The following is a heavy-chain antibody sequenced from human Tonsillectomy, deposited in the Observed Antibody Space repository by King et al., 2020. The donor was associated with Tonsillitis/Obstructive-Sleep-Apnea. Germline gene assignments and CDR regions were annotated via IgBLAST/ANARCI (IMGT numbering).Heavy chain of an antibody. CDR1: GGSISSYY. CDR2: IYYSGST. D-gene: IGHD3-3*01. Sequence: VQLQESGPGLVKPSETLSLTCTVSGGSISSYYWSWLRQPPGKGLEWIGYIYYSGSTNYNPSLKSRVTISVDTSKNQFSLKLSSVTAADTAVYYCARTYYDFWSGYYMDYWGQGTLVTVSS. J-gene: IGHJ4*02. V-gene: IGHV4-59*01. CDR3: ARTYYDFWSGYYMDY.